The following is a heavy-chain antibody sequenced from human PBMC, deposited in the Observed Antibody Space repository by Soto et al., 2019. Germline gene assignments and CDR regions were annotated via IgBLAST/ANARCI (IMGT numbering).Heavy chain of an antibody. CDR2: IGDSDRSS. CDR3: AKVKHTNMINDYFDY. CDR1: RFTFNSYA. Sequence: VQLVESGGGLVQPGGSLRLSCAASRFTFNSYAMAWVRQAPGRGLEWVSAIGDSDRSSHYADSVKGRFTISRDNSENTLYLQMNSLRAEDTAVYYCAKVKHTNMINDYFDYWGQGTLVTVSS. D-gene: IGHD3-16*01. V-gene: IGHV3-23*04. J-gene: IGHJ4*02.